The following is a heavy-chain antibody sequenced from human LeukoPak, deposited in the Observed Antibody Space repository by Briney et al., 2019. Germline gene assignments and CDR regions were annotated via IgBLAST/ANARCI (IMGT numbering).Heavy chain of an antibody. CDR1: GFTFSSYS. Sequence: PGGSLRLSCAASGFTFSSYSINWVRQAAGKGLEWVSYISSSSSSTINYADSVRGRFTISRDNAKNSLFLQMNSLRAEDTAVYYCARDPGSGYENDAFDIWGQGTMVTVSS. CDR2: ISSSSSSTI. D-gene: IGHD5-12*01. J-gene: IGHJ3*02. V-gene: IGHV3-48*01. CDR3: ARDPGSGYENDAFDI.